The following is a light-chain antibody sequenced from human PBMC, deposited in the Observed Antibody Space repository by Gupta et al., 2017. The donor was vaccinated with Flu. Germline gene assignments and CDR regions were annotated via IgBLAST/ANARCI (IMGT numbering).Light chain of an antibody. CDR3: AAWDDGVGGPL. CDR1: FANVGSDG. J-gene: IGLJ3*02. CDR2: GNN. Sequence: RVSLPCLGRFANVGSDGIDWYQQVPGMATKLLIYGNNQRPAGVPDRVSDYRSGTSDSLAISGLQPEDEGVYYGAAWDDGVGGPLFGGGTRLVVL. V-gene: IGLV1-44*01.